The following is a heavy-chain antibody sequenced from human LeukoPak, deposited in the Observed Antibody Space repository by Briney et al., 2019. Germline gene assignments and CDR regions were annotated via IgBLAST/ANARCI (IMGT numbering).Heavy chain of an antibody. J-gene: IGHJ4*02. CDR3: AKDGYNYDSSGHFDY. CDR1: GFTFSLFA. D-gene: IGHD3-22*01. Sequence: AGSLRFSCSASGFTFSLFAMHWVPQAPGKGLEWVSAISGSGGASYHSDPDSVKGRFTISRDNSKNALYLQINTLRAEDTAVYYCAKDGYNYDSSGHFDYWGQGTLVTVSS. V-gene: IGHV3-23*01. CDR2: ISGSGGAS.